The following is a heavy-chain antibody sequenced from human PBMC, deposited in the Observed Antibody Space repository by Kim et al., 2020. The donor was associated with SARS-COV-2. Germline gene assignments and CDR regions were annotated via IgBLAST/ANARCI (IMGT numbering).Heavy chain of an antibody. Sequence: SETLSLTCAVSGASVSTYYWTWIRQSAGSGLEWIGRIYTSGNTTYNPSLKSRVTMSLDRSKNHFSLKLSSVTAADTAVYYCARHGGWFDPWGQGIVVTVSS. CDR3: ARHGGWFDP. CDR1: GASVSTYY. D-gene: IGHD3-10*01. J-gene: IGHJ5*02. CDR2: IYTSGNT. V-gene: IGHV4-4*07.